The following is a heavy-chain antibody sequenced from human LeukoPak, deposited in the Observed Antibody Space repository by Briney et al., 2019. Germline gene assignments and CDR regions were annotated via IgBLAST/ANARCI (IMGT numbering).Heavy chain of an antibody. J-gene: IGHJ6*04. V-gene: IGHV3-23*01. D-gene: IGHD3-10*02. CDR2: ISGSGGST. CDR3: AELGITMIGGG. CDR1: GFTFSSYG. Sequence: PGGSLRLSCAASGFTFSSYGMSWVREAPGKGLEWVSAISGSGGSTYYADSVKGRFTISRDNAKNSLYLQMNSLRAEETAVYYCAELGITMIGGGWGKGTTVTISS.